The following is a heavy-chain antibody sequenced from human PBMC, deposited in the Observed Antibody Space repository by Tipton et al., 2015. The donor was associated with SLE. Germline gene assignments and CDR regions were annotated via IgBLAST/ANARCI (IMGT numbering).Heavy chain of an antibody. J-gene: IGHJ4*02. V-gene: IGHV4-59*08. D-gene: IGHD6-13*01. CDR3: ASNEEQLVPRY. CDR1: GGSISSHY. CDR2: IYYSGST. Sequence: TLSLTCTVSGGSISSHYWSWIRQPPGKGLEWIGYIYYSGSTNYNPSLKSRVTISVDTSKNQFSLKLSSVTAADTAVYYCASNEEQLVPRYWGQGTLVTVSS.